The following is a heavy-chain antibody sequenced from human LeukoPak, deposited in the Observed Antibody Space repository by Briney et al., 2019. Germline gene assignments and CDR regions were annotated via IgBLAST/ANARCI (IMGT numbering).Heavy chain of an antibody. J-gene: IGHJ6*02. Sequence: ASVKVSCKASGGTFSSYAISWVRQAPGQGLEWMGWISAYNGNTNYAQKLQGRVTMTTDTSTSTAYMELRSLRSDDTAVYYCARDREMATTSYYYYGMDVWGQGTTVTVSS. CDR1: GGTFSSYA. D-gene: IGHD5-24*01. CDR3: ARDREMATTSYYYYGMDV. V-gene: IGHV1-18*01. CDR2: ISAYNGNT.